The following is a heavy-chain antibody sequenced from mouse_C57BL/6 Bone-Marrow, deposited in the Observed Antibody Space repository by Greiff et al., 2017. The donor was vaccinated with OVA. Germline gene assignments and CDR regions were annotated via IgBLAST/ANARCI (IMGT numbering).Heavy chain of an antibody. CDR2: IDPSDSYT. Sequence: VQLQQPGAELVKPGASVKLSCKASGYTFTSYWMQWVKQRPGQGLEWIGEIDPSDSYTNYNQKFKGKATLTVDTSSSTAYMQLSSLTSEDSAVYYGARYYEGSRGYYFDYWGQGTTVTVSS. V-gene: IGHV1-50*01. CDR3: ARYYEGSRGYYFDY. J-gene: IGHJ2*01. D-gene: IGHD1-1*01. CDR1: GYTFTSYW.